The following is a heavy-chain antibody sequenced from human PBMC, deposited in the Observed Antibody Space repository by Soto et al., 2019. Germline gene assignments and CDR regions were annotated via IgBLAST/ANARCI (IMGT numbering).Heavy chain of an antibody. V-gene: IGHV3-23*01. CDR3: ANTFSDGSWYYFDY. J-gene: IGHJ4*02. D-gene: IGHD6-13*01. CDR2: ISGSGGST. Sequence: GGSLRLSCAASGFTFSSYAMSWVRQAPGKGLEWVSAISGSGGSTYYADSVKGRFTISRDNSKNTLYLQMNSLRAEDTAVYCCANTFSDGSWYYFDYWGQGTLVTVSS. CDR1: GFTFSSYA.